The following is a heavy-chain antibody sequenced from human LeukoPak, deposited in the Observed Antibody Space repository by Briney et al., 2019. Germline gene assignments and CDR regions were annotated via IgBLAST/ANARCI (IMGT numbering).Heavy chain of an antibody. CDR1: GFTFSSYS. V-gene: IGHV3-7*01. CDR3: ATYKNWVAGDV. J-gene: IGHJ6*02. D-gene: IGHD7-27*01. CDR2: IKKDGSEE. Sequence: GGSLRLSCAASGFTFSSYSMNWVRQAPGKGPEWVANIKKDGSEEHYVDSVKGRFTVSRDNAQNSLFLQMNSLRVEDTAVYYCATYKNWVAGDVWGQGTTVSVSS.